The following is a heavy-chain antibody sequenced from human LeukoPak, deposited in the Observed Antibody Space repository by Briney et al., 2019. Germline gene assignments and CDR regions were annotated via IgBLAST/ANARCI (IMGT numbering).Heavy chain of an antibody. CDR1: GYTFTGYY. CDR2: INPNRGGT. CDR3: ARDLGIKTAAAAQMKYYYYYMDV. D-gene: IGHD6-13*01. J-gene: IGHJ6*03. Sequence: ASVKVSCKASGYTFTGYYMHWVRQAPGQGLEGMGWINPNRGGTNYAQKFQGRVTMTRDTSISTAYMELSRLRSDDTAVYYCARDLGIKTAAAAQMKYYYYYMDVWGKGTTVTVSS. V-gene: IGHV1-2*02.